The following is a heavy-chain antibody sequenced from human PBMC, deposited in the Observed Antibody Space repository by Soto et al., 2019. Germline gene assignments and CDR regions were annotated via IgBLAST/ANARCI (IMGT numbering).Heavy chain of an antibody. CDR2: IYPGDSDT. CDR1: GYSFTSYW. D-gene: IGHD5-12*01. Sequence: PGESLKISCKGSGYSFTSYWIGWVRQMPGKGLEWMGIIYPGDSDTRYSPSFQGQVTISADKSISTAYLQWSSLKASDTAMYYCARLSVGGDSGHEAEFDYWGQGTLVTVSS. J-gene: IGHJ4*02. V-gene: IGHV5-51*01. CDR3: ARLSVGGDSGHEAEFDY.